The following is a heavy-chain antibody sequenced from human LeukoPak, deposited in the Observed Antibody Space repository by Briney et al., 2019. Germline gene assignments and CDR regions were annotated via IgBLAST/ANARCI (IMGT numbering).Heavy chain of an antibody. D-gene: IGHD1/OR15-1a*01. CDR1: GGSISSYY. CDR2: IYYSGST. V-gene: IGHV4-59*01. J-gene: IGHJ4*02. Sequence: SETLSLTCTVSGGSISSYYWSWIRQPPGKGLEWIGYIYYSGSTNYNPSLKSRVTISVDTSKNQFSLKLSSVTAADTAVYYYARERGNWNSFDYWGQGTLVTVSS. CDR3: ARERGNWNSFDY.